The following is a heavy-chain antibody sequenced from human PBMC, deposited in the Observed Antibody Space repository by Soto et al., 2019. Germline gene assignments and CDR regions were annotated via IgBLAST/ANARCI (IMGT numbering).Heavy chain of an antibody. Sequence: SETLSLTCTVSGGSISSGDYYWSWIRQPPGKGLEWIGYIYYSGSTYYNPSLKSRVTISVDTSKNQFSLKLSSVTAADTAVYYCARASRLAAADDFDYWGQGTLVTVSS. CDR2: IYYSGST. CDR3: ARASRLAAADDFDY. J-gene: IGHJ4*02. V-gene: IGHV4-30-4*01. D-gene: IGHD6-13*01. CDR1: GGSISSGDYY.